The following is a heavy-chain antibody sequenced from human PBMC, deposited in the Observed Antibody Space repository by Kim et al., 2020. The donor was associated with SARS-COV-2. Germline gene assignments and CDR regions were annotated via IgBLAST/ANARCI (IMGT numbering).Heavy chain of an antibody. CDR3: ARGPFDSDSSGYYLGYYFD. CDR2: IIPIVDTA. V-gene: IGHV1-69*13. CDR1: GGTFNSYA. Sequence: SVKVSCKASGGTFNSYAISWVRQAPGQGLEWMGGIIPIVDTANYAQKFQGRVSITADESTTTVYMDLSSLKYEDTAVYYWARGPFDSDSSGYYLGYYFD. D-gene: IGHD3-22*01. J-gene: IGHJ4*01.